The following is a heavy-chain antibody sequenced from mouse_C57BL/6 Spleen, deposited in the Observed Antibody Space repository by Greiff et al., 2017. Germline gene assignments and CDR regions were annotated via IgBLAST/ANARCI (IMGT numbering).Heavy chain of an antibody. CDR3: AREGLGRDYFDY. CDR2: IDPSDSSP. Sequence: HVQLQPPGAELVMPGASVKLSCKASGYTFTSYWMHWVKQRPGHGLEWIGEIDPSDSSPNYNQQFKGKSPLTVDQSSSTAYMQLSSLTSEDSAVYSCAREGLGRDYFDYWGQATTLTVSS. J-gene: IGHJ2*01. D-gene: IGHD4-1*01. V-gene: IGHV1-69*01. CDR1: GYTFTSYW.